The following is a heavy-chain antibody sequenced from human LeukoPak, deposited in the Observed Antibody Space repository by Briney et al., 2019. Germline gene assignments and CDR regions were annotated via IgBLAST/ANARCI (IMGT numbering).Heavy chain of an antibody. CDR1: GCSISSSSYY. J-gene: IGHJ5*02. Sequence: SETLSLTCTVSGCSISSSSYYWGWIRQPPGKGLEGFGSMYYSGCTYFNPSRKSRVAISVDTSKNQFSLKLSSVTAADTAVYYCAREREYQPVRVHWFDPWGQGTRVTVSS. V-gene: IGHV4-39*07. D-gene: IGHD2-2*01. CDR2: MYYSGCT. CDR3: AREREYQPVRVHWFDP.